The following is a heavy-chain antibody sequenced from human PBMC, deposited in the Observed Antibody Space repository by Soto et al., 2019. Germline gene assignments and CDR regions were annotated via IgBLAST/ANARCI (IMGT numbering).Heavy chain of an antibody. Sequence: QVHLVQSGAEVKKPGASVKVSCQGYGSAFTTYGITWVRQAPGQGLAWMGWISAHNGNTNYAQKLQGRVTVTRDTSTSTAYMELRSLRYDDTAVYYCARGRYGDYWGQGALVTVSS. D-gene: IGHD1-1*01. CDR2: ISAHNGNT. J-gene: IGHJ4*02. V-gene: IGHV1-18*01. CDR3: ARGRYGDY. CDR1: GSAFTTYG.